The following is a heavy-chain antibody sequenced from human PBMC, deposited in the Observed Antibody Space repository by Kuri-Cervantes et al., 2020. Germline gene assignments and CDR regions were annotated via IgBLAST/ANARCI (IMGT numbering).Heavy chain of an antibody. V-gene: IGHV1-24*01. CDR1: GYTLTELS. D-gene: IGHD5-12*01. CDR2: FDPEDGET. Sequence: ASVKVPCKVSGYTLTELSMHWVRQAPGKGLEWMGGFDPEDGETIYAQKFQGRVTMTTDTSTSTAYMELRSLRSDDTAVYYCARNANVDIVATFYYYYYGMDVWGQGTTVTVSS. CDR3: ARNANVDIVATFYYYYYGMDV. J-gene: IGHJ6*02.